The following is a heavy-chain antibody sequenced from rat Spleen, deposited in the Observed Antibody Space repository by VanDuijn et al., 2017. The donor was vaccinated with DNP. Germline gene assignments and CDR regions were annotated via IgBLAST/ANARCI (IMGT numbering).Heavy chain of an antibody. CDR3: ARHPGSSYIPYYARDA. V-gene: IGHV5S23*01. Sequence: EVQLVESGGGLVQPGRSLKLSCAASGFTFSNYDMAWVRQAPTKGLEWVASISPSGGSTYYRDSVKGRFTVSRDNAKSSLYLQMDSLRSEDTATYYCARHPGSSYIPYYARDAWGQGTSVTVSS. J-gene: IGHJ4*01. D-gene: IGHD1-2*01. CDR1: GFTFSNYD. CDR2: ISPSGGST.